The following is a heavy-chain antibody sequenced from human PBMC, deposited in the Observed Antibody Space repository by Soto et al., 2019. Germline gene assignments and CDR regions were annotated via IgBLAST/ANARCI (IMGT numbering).Heavy chain of an antibody. CDR3: ARGGYCSGGSCAFNDY. D-gene: IGHD2-15*01. CDR2: IYYSGST. CDR1: GGSISSYD. J-gene: IGHJ4*02. Sequence: QVQLQESGPGLVKPSETLSLTCTVSGGSISSYDWSWIRQPPGQGLEWIGYIYYSGSTNYNPSLKSRVTISVDTSKNQFSLKLRSVTAADTAVYYCARGGYCSGGSCAFNDYWGQGTLVTVSS. V-gene: IGHV4-59*01.